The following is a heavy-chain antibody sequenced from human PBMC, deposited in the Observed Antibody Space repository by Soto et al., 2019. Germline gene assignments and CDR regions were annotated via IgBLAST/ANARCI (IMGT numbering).Heavy chain of an antibody. J-gene: IGHJ4*02. CDR2: IWYDGSNK. Sequence: PGGSLRLSCAASGFTFSSYGMHWVRQAPGKGLEWVAVIWYDGSNKYYADSVKGRFTISRDNSKNTLYLQMNSLRAEDTAVYYCARDGGFGELIFDYWGQGTLVTVSS. V-gene: IGHV3-33*01. D-gene: IGHD3-10*01. CDR3: ARDGGFGELIFDY. CDR1: GFTFSSYG.